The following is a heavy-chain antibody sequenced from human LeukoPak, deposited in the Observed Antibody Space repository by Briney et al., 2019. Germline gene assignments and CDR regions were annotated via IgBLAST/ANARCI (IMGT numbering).Heavy chain of an antibody. CDR1: GFTFSSYW. V-gene: IGHV3-74*01. Sequence: SGGSLRLSCAASGFTFSSYWMHWVRQAPGKGLVWVSRINTDGSSTSYADPVKGRFTISRDNAKNTLYLQMNSLRAEDTAVYYCARDPDALWSGYTPPFDYWGQGTLVTVSS. CDR2: INTDGSST. CDR3: ARDPDALWSGYTPPFDY. D-gene: IGHD3-3*01. J-gene: IGHJ4*02.